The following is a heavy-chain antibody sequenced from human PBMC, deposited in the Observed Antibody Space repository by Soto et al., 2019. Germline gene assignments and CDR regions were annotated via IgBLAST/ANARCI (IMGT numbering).Heavy chain of an antibody. CDR1: GFTFSNYG. Sequence: QVQLVESGGGVVQPGRSLRLSCAASGFTFSNYGMHWVRQAPGKGLEWVAVISYDGSNKYYAHSVKGRFTISTDKSKSTLYLQMNSLRAEDTAVYYCARGRDYLGGDFDYWGQGTMVTVSS. V-gene: IGHV3-30-3*01. J-gene: IGHJ4*01. D-gene: IGHD3-16*01. CDR2: ISYDGSNK. CDR3: ARGRDYLGGDFDY.